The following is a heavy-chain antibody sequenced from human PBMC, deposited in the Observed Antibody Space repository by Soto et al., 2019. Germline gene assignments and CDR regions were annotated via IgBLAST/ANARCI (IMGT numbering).Heavy chain of an antibody. Sequence: EVQLVESGGGLVQPGGSLRLSCAASGFTFSSYWMHWVRQAPGKGLVWVSRINTVGSDTRYADSVKGRFTISRDKAKNTLYLQMNSLRAEDTAVYYCARGLGTPPSWLDPWGQGTLVTVSS. CDR1: GFTFSSYW. V-gene: IGHV3-74*01. CDR2: INTVGSDT. J-gene: IGHJ5*02. CDR3: ARGLGTPPSWLDP. D-gene: IGHD7-27*01.